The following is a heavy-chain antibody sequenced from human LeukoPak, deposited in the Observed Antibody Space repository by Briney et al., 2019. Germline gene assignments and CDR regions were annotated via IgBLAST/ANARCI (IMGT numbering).Heavy chain of an antibody. J-gene: IGHJ6*02. D-gene: IGHD6-19*01. CDR1: GDSVSSNSAA. Sequence: SQTLSLTCAISGDSVSSNSAAWNWIRQSPSRGLEWLGRTCYRSKWYNDYAVSVKSRITINPDTSKNQFSLQLNSVTPEDTAVYYCARVNSSGYGDYYYGMDVWGQGTTVTVSS. V-gene: IGHV6-1*01. CDR3: ARVNSSGYGDYYYGMDV. CDR2: TCYRSKWYN.